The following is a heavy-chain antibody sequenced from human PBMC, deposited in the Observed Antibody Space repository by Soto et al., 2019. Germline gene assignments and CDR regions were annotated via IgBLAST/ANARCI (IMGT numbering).Heavy chain of an antibody. D-gene: IGHD3-10*01. CDR2: IYYSGST. J-gene: IGHJ4*02. CDR1: GGSISSSSYY. Sequence: SETLSLTCTVSGGSISSSSYYWGWIRQPPGKGLEWIGSIYYSGSTYYNPSLKSRVTISVDTSKNQFSLKLSSVTAADTAVYYCATPEYYYGSGSYYRPEYFDYWGQGTLVTVSS. CDR3: ATPEYYYGSGSYYRPEYFDY. V-gene: IGHV4-39*01.